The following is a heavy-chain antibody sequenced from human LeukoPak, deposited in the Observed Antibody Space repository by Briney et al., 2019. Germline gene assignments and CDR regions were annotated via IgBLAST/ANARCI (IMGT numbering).Heavy chain of an antibody. Sequence: SVKVSCKASGGTFSSYAISWVRQAPGQGLEWMGGIIPIFGTANYAQKFQGRVTTTTDESTSTAYMELSSLRSEDTAVYYCARGGDDGSTFDYWGQGTLVTVSS. CDR3: ARGGDDGSTFDY. D-gene: IGHD5-24*01. CDR1: GGTFSSYA. V-gene: IGHV1-69*05. J-gene: IGHJ4*02. CDR2: IIPIFGTA.